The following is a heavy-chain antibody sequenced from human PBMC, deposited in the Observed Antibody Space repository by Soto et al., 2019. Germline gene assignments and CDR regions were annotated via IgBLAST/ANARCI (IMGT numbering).Heavy chain of an antibody. V-gene: IGHV1-69*01. Sequence: QVQLVQSGAEVKKPGSSVNVSCKASGGTFSSYAISWVRQAPGQGLAWMGGIIPIFGTANYAQKFQGRVTITADESTSTAYMELSSLSSEDTAVYYCAPRLRTGEPTSYYYYGMDVWGQGTTVTVSS. CDR2: IIPIFGTA. CDR3: APRLRTGEPTSYYYYGMDV. CDR1: GGTFSSYA. J-gene: IGHJ6*02.